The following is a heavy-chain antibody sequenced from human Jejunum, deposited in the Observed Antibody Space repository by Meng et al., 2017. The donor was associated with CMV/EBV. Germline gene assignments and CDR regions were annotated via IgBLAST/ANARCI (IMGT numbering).Heavy chain of an antibody. J-gene: IGHJ5*02. D-gene: IGHD3-3*01. V-gene: IGHV5-51*01. CDR2: IYPGNSDT. CDR3: ARQESGFPAWFDP. Sequence: GYNFNMFWIGWVRQMPGKGLEWMGIIYPGNSDTRYSPSFQGQVTISADKSITTVYLEWTSLKASDTATYYCARQESGFPAWFDPWGQGTVVPSPQ. CDR1: GYNFNMFW.